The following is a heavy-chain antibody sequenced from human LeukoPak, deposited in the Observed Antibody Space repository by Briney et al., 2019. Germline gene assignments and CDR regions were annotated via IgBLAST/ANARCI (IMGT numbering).Heavy chain of an antibody. J-gene: IGHJ4*02. CDR2: ISCSGGST. V-gene: IGHV3-23*01. Sequence: GGSLRLSCAASGFTFSSYAMSWVRQAPGKGLEWVSSISCSGGSTYYADSVRGRFTISRDNSKNTLYLQMNSLRAEDTAVYYCAKEYQLLYFDYWGQGTLVTVSS. CDR1: GFTFSSYA. CDR3: AKEYQLLYFDY. D-gene: IGHD2-2*01.